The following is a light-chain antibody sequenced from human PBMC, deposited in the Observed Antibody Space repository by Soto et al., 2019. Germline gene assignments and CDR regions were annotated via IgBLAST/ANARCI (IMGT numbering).Light chain of an antibody. CDR2: DDT. J-gene: IGLJ3*02. Sequence: QSALTQPRSVSGSPGQSVTISCTGTSSDVGAHKYVSWFQQHPGKAPKLMIYDDTERPSGVPDRFSGSKSGNTASLTISGLQAEDEADYYCSSYAGSYTWVFGGGTKVTVL. V-gene: IGLV2-11*01. CDR1: SSDVGAHKY. CDR3: SSYAGSYTWV.